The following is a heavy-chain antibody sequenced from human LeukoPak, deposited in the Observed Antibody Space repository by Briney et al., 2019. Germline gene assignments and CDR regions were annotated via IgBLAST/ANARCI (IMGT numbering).Heavy chain of an antibody. CDR2: MNPNSGNT. Sequence: GASVKVSYQASGYTFPRYDINWVRQATGQGLEWVGWMNPNSGNTGYAQKFQGRVTMTRDTSISTAYMELSSLRSEDTAVYYCAKEGGYSYGQKDYWGQGTLVTVSS. J-gene: IGHJ4*02. D-gene: IGHD5-18*01. CDR1: GYTFPRYD. CDR3: AKEGGYSYGQKDY. V-gene: IGHV1-8*01.